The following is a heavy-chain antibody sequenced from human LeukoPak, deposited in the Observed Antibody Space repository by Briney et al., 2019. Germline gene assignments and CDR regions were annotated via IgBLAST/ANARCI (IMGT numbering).Heavy chain of an antibody. CDR2: IRSSNTYI. J-gene: IGHJ4*02. V-gene: IGHV3-21*01. CDR3: ARVRYSGSYYWDDY. Sequence: GGSLRLSCAASGFTFSSYSMNWFRQAPGKGLEWVSSIRSSNTYIYYADSVKGRFTISRDNAKNSLYLQMNSLRAEDTAVYYCARVRYSGSYYWDDYWGQGTLVTVSS. CDR1: GFTFSSYS. D-gene: IGHD1-26*01.